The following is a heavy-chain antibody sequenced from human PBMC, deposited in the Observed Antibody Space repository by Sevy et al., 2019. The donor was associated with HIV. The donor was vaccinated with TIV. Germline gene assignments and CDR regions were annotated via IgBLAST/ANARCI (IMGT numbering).Heavy chain of an antibody. V-gene: IGHV3-30*03. J-gene: IGHJ4*02. D-gene: IGHD3-16*01. CDR2: ISYDGRDI. CDR3: AGGDVNHPYLMDY. Sequence: GGSLRLSCAASGFTFSNYAMHWVRQAPGKGLEWLSYISYDGRDIYYLDSVRGRFSVSRDISKRTLFLQMNDLRPEDTSVYYSAGGDVNHPYLMDYWGQGILVTVSS. CDR1: GFTFSNYA.